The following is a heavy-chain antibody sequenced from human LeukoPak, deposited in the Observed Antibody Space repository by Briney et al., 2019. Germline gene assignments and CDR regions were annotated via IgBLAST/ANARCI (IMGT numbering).Heavy chain of an antibody. CDR3: ARGGYSYGHVDFDI. Sequence: GGSLRLSCAASGFTFSSYSMNWVRQAPGKGLEWVSSISTSSSYIYYADSVKGRFTISRDNAKNSLYLQMNSLRAEDTAVYYCARGGYSYGHVDFDIWGQGTMVTVSS. V-gene: IGHV3-21*04. D-gene: IGHD5-18*01. CDR1: GFTFSSYS. CDR2: ISTSSSYI. J-gene: IGHJ3*02.